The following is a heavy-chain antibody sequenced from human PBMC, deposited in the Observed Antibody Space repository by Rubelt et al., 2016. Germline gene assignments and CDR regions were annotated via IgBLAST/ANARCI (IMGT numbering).Heavy chain of an antibody. D-gene: IGHD2-2*01. V-gene: IGHV4-39*01. CDR1: GVSISSSSYY. CDR2: IYYSGST. CDR3: ARSTGDIVVVPVDY. Sequence: QLQVQESGPGLVKPSETLSLSCTVSGVSISSSSYYWGWIRQPPGKGLEWIGSIYYSGSTSYNPSLKSRVTISVDTSKNQFPLSWRSGTAADTAVDYCARSTGDIVVVPVDYWGQGTLVTVSS. J-gene: IGHJ4*02.